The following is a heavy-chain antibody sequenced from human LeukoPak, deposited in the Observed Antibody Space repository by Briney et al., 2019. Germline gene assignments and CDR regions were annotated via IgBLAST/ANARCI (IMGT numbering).Heavy chain of an antibody. V-gene: IGHV3-7*01. D-gene: IGHD2-2*01. CDR2: IKQDGSEK. CDR3: ARDIEASTSRGWFDP. Sequence: GGSLRLSCAASGFTFSSYSMNWVRQAPGKGLEWVANIKQDGSEKYYVDSVKGRFTISRDNAKNSLYLQMNSLRVEDTAVYYCARDIEASTSRGWFDPWGQGTLVTVSS. CDR1: GFTFSSYS. J-gene: IGHJ5*02.